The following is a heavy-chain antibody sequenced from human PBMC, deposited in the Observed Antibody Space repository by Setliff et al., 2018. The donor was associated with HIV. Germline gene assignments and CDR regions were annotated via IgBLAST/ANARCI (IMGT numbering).Heavy chain of an antibody. V-gene: IGHV4-61*02. CDR3: AREGRFTDGLKADY. Sequence: PSETLSLTCTVSGGSISSGTYYWSWIRQPAGKGLEWIGRIHTSGSTNYNPSLKSRVSISVDASKNHFSLKLSSVTAADTALYYCAREGRFTDGLKADYWGQGTLVTVSS. CDR1: GGSISSGTYY. D-gene: IGHD3-10*01. CDR2: IHTSGST. J-gene: IGHJ4*02.